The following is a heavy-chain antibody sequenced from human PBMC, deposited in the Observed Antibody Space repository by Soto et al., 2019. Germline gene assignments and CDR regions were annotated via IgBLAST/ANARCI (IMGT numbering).Heavy chain of an antibody. J-gene: IGHJ4*02. Sequence: QVQLVQSGAEVKNPGASVKVSCKASGYTFTSYGISWVRQAPGQGLECLGWNSADGNADYAQKFKGRVTMTTDTSTRTVYMELRSLRSDDTAVYYCAKYLQGYNILTGYRGFDDWGQGTLVTVSS. D-gene: IGHD3-9*01. CDR1: GYTFTSYG. CDR2: NSADGNA. V-gene: IGHV1-18*01. CDR3: AKYLQGYNILTGYRGFDD.